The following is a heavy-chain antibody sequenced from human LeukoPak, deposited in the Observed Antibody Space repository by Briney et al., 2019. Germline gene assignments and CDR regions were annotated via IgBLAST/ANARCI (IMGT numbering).Heavy chain of an antibody. D-gene: IGHD5-12*01. CDR2: IIPILGIA. J-gene: IGHJ6*02. CDR1: GGTFSSYA. V-gene: IGHV1-69*04. Sequence: GASVKVSCKASGGTFSSYAISWVRQAPGQGLEWMGRIIPILGIANYAQKFQGRVTITADKSTSTAYMELSSLRSEDTAVYYCVAAAQIVAYYGMDVWGQGTRVTVSS. CDR3: VAAAQIVAYYGMDV.